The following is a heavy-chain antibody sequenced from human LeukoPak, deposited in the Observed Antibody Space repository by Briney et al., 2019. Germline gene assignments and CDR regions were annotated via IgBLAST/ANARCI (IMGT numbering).Heavy chain of an antibody. J-gene: IGHJ4*02. D-gene: IGHD6-19*01. Sequence: SETLSLTCTVSGDSISNYYWSWIRQPPGKGLEWIGYVYNSGSTNNNPSLKTRVTISVDTSKSQFSLKLTSVTAADTAVYYCARVNRGSGWSSDHWGQGTQVAVSS. V-gene: IGHV4-59*01. CDR2: VYNSGST. CDR1: GDSISNYY. CDR3: ARVNRGSGWSSDH.